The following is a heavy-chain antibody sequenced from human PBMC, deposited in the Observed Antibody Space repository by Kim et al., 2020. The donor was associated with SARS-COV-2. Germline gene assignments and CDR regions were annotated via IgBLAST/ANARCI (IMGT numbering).Heavy chain of an antibody. CDR3: ASRVEYYDSWSAYYKGIYFDS. J-gene: IGHJ4*02. V-gene: IGHV4-34*01. Sequence: GSLSLTCAVYGGSFSDYFWSWIRQPPGKGLEWIGEINHSGSAKYNASLKSRVTISVDASKNQFSLKLSSVTAADTAVYYCASRVEYYDSWSAYYKGIYFDSWGQGTLATVSS. CDR1: GGSFSDYF. CDR2: INHSGSA. D-gene: IGHD3-3*01.